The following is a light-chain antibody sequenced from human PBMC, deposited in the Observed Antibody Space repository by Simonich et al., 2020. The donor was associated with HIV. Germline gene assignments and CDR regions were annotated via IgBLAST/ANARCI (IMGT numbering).Light chain of an antibody. Sequence: DILMTQSPLFLPVTPGEPASISCRSSQSLLSSNVYASLYWYLQKPGQSPQLLVYLGSNRASGVPDRFSGSGSGTDFTLKISRVEAEDVGVYYCMQALQTPFTFGPGTKVDIK. CDR1: QSLLSSNVYAS. CDR2: LGS. V-gene: IGKV2-28*01. J-gene: IGKJ3*01. CDR3: MQALQTPFT.